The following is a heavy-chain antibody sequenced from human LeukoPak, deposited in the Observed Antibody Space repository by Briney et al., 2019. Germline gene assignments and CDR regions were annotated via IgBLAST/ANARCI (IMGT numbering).Heavy chain of an antibody. CDR3: AREPSRVGATDWFDP. J-gene: IGHJ5*02. V-gene: IGHV1-2*02. CDR2: INPNSGGT. CDR1: GYTFTGYY. D-gene: IGHD1-26*01. Sequence: ASVKVSCKASGYTFTGYYMHWVRQAPGQGLEWMGWINPNSGGTNYAQKLQGRVTMTTDTSTSTAYMELRSLRSDDTAVYYCAREPSRVGATDWFDPWGQGTLVTVSS.